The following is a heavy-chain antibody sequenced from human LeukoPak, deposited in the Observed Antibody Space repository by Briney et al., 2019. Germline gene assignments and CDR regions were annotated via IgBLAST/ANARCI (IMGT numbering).Heavy chain of an antibody. Sequence: PGGSLRLSCAASGFTFSSHWMSWVRQAPGKGLEGVANIKQDASDKYYVDSVKGRCTISRDNDKNSLYLRMNSLRAEDTAVYFCARHSNKYDYDSSGHYRSFDYWGQGTLVTVSS. V-gene: IGHV3-7*01. D-gene: IGHD3-22*01. CDR3: ARHSNKYDYDSSGHYRSFDY. CDR1: GFTFSSHW. CDR2: IKQDASDK. J-gene: IGHJ4*02.